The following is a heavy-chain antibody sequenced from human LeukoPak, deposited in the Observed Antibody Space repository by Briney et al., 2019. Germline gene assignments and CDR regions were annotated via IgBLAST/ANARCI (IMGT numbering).Heavy chain of an antibody. Sequence: PGGSLRLSCAASGFTFSSYAMSWVRQAPGKELEWVSAISGSGGSTYYADSVKGRFTISRDNSKNTLYLQMNSLRAEDTAVYYCARDVAARPGADYFDYWGQGTLVTVSS. CDR3: ARDVAARPGADYFDY. CDR1: GFTFSSYA. V-gene: IGHV3-23*01. D-gene: IGHD6-6*01. CDR2: ISGSGGST. J-gene: IGHJ4*02.